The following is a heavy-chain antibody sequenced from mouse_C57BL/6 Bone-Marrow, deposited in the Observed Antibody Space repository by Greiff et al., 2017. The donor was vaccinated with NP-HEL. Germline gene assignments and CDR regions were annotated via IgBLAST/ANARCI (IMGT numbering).Heavy chain of an antibody. CDR3: ARGYDYDEGRWYFDV. V-gene: IGHV1-80*01. CDR1: GYAFSSYW. Sequence: QVQLQQSGAELVKPGASVKISCKASGYAFSSYWMNWVKQRPGKGLEWIGQIYPGDGDTNYNGKFKGKATLTADKSSSTAYMQLSSLTSEDSAVYFCARGYDYDEGRWYFDVWGTGTTVTVSS. D-gene: IGHD2-4*01. CDR2: IYPGDGDT. J-gene: IGHJ1*03.